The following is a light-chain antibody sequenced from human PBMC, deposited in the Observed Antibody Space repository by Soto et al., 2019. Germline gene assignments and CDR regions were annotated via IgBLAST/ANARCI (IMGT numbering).Light chain of an antibody. CDR1: QSVSSSY. V-gene: IGKV3-20*01. CDR3: QQYGSSPKT. J-gene: IGKJ1*01. Sequence: EIVLTQSPGTLSLSPGERATLSCRASQSVSSSYLAWYQQKPGQATRLLIYGASSRATGIRDRFSGSGSGTDFTLTISRLEPEDLAVYYCQQYGSSPKTFGQGTTVAIK. CDR2: GAS.